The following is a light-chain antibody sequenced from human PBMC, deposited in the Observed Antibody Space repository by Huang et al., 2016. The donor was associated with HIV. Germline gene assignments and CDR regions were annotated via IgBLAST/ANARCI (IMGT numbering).Light chain of an antibody. V-gene: IGKV3-15*01. CDR2: ATS. J-gene: IGKJ4*01. CDR3: QQYESWPPLT. Sequence: EIVMTQSPDTLSVSPGERATLSCRASQSGRGKLAWYQQKPGQAPRLLLHATSTRAAGVPARFSGSGSGTEFTLTISSLQSEDCGVYYCQQYESWPPLTFGGGTKVEIK. CDR1: QSGRGK.